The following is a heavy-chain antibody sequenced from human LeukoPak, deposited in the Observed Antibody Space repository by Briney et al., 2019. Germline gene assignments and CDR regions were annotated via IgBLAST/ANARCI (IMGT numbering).Heavy chain of an antibody. Sequence: PGGSLRLSCAASGFTFSSYAMSWVRQAPGKGLEWVSVIYSGGSTYYADHVKGRFTISRDNSKNTLYLPMNSLRAEETAVYYCASSILTGYFDYWGQGTPVTVSS. CDR3: ASSILTGYFDY. V-gene: IGHV3-66*01. J-gene: IGHJ4*02. D-gene: IGHD3-9*01. CDR1: GFTFSSYA. CDR2: IYSGGST.